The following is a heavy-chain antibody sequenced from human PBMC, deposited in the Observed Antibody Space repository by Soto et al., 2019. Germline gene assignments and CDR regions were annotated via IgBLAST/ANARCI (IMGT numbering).Heavy chain of an antibody. J-gene: IGHJ6*02. CDR1: GGSFSGYY. D-gene: IGHD3-22*01. CDR3: ARGGWEVVGYYYYYGMDV. CDR2: INHSGST. V-gene: IGHV4-34*01. Sequence: SETLSLTCAVYGGSFSGYYWSWIRQPPGKGLEWIGEINHSGSTNYNPSLKSRVTISVDTSKNQFSLKLSSVTAADTAVYYCARGGWEVVGYYYYYGMDVWGQGTTVTVSS.